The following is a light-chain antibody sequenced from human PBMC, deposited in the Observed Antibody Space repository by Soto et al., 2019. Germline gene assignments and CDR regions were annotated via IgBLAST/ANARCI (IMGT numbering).Light chain of an antibody. CDR2: GAS. V-gene: IGKV3-15*01. Sequence: EIVMTQSPATLSVSPGERATLSCRASQSINNNLAWYQQKPGQAPRLLIYGASTRGTGIPARFSGSGSGTEFTLTISSLQSEDFAVYFCQQYNNWPPWTFGQGTKVDIK. CDR1: QSINNN. J-gene: IGKJ1*01. CDR3: QQYNNWPPWT.